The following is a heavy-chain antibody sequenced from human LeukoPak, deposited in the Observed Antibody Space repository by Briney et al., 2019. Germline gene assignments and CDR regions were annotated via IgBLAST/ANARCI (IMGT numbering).Heavy chain of an antibody. J-gene: IGHJ4*02. CDR3: AKDGTSSWYPSYFDY. V-gene: IGHV3-23*01. CDR2: ISGSGGST. D-gene: IGHD6-13*01. CDR1: GFTFSSYA. Sequence: GGSLRLSCAASGFTFSSYAMGWVRQAPGKGLEWVSAISGSGGSTYYADSVKGRFTISRDNSKNTLYLQMNSLRAEDTAVYYCAKDGTSSWYPSYFDYWGQGTLVTVSS.